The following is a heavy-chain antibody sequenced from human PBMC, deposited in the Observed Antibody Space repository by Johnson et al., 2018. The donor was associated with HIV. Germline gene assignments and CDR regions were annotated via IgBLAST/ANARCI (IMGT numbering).Heavy chain of an antibody. Sequence: QVQLVESGGGVVQPGRSLRLSCAASGFTLSSYAMHWVRQAPGKGLEWVAVVSYDGSNKYYADSVKGRFTIYRDNSKNTLYLQMNSLRAEDTAVYYCARYPFGVWGSYRYFDAFDIWGQGTMVTVSS. CDR1: GFTLSSYA. V-gene: IGHV3-30*04. J-gene: IGHJ3*02. CDR2: VSYDGSNK. D-gene: IGHD3-16*02. CDR3: ARYPFGVWGSYRYFDAFDI.